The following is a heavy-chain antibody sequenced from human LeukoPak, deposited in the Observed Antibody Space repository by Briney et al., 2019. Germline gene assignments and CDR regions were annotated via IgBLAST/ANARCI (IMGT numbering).Heavy chain of an antibody. CDR1: GGSISSYY. Sequence: PSETLSLTCTVSGGSISSYYWSWIRQPPGKGLEWIGYIYYSGSTNYNPSLKSRVTISVDTSKNQFSLKLSSVTAADTAVYYCARITGTTWGLDYWGQGTLVTVSS. D-gene: IGHD1-20*01. CDR2: IYYSGST. CDR3: ARITGTTWGLDY. J-gene: IGHJ4*02. V-gene: IGHV4-59*01.